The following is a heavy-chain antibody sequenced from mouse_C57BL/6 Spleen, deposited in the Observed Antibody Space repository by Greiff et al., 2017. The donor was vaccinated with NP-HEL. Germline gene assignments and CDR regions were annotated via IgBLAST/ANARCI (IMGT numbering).Heavy chain of an antibody. Sequence: VQLKESGPGLVKPSQSLSLTCSVTGYSITSGYYWNWIRQFPGNKLEWMGYISYDGSNNYNPSLKNRISITRDTSKNQFFLKLNSVTTEDTATYYCARGGPLWYFDVWGTGTTVTVSS. CDR1: GYSITSGYY. J-gene: IGHJ1*03. CDR3: ARGGPLWYFDV. CDR2: ISYDGSN. V-gene: IGHV3-6*01.